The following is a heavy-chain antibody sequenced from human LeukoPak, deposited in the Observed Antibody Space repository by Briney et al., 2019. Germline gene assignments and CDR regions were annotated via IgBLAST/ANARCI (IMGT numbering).Heavy chain of an antibody. CDR1: GFTFSSYA. CDR2: IYYDGGNK. Sequence: PGGSLRLSCAASGFTFSSYAMHWVRQAPGKGLEWVAVIYYDGGNKYYAVSVKGRFTISRDNSKDTLYLQMDSLKAEDTAVYYCARPYCGGDCYYPAYWGQGTLVTVSS. V-gene: IGHV3-33*08. CDR3: ARPYCGGDCYYPAY. J-gene: IGHJ4*02. D-gene: IGHD2-21*02.